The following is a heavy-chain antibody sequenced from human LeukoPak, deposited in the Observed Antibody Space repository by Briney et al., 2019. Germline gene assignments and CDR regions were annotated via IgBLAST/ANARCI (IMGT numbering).Heavy chain of an antibody. CDR3: ATRLLVRAMAFDI. V-gene: IGHV3-23*01. CDR1: GFTFSSYG. D-gene: IGHD2-15*01. J-gene: IGHJ3*02. CDR2: ISGSGGST. Sequence: GTLRLSCAASGFTFSSYGMSWVRQAPGKGLEWVSAISGSGGSTYYADSVKGRFTISRDNSKNTLYLQMSSLRAEDTAVYYCATRLLVRAMAFDIWGQGTMVTVSS.